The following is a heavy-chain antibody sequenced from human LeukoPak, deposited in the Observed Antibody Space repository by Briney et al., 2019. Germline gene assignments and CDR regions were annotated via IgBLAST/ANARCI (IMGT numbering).Heavy chain of an antibody. CDR1: GFTFTNYW. CDR2: IKQDRSEK. CDR3: ARLREIPVFGVVTKSTSYFDY. V-gene: IGHV3-7*01. D-gene: IGHD3-3*01. Sequence: GGSLKLSCAASGFTFTNYWMSWVRQAPGKGLELVANIKQDRSEKYYVDSVKGRFTISRDNAKNSLYLQMNSLRAEDTAVYYCARLREIPVFGVVTKSTSYFDYWGQGTLVTVSS. J-gene: IGHJ4*02.